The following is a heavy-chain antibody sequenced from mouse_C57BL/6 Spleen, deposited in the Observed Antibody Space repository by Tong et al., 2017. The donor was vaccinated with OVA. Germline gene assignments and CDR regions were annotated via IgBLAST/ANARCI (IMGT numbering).Heavy chain of an antibody. CDR1: GYTFTGYW. J-gene: IGHJ2*01. D-gene: IGHD1-1*02. CDR3: ARHEDRWFDY. CDR2: ILPGSGSI. Sequence: VQLQESGAELMKPGASVKLSCKATGYTFTGYWIEWVKQRPGHGLEWIGEILPGSGSIKYNEKFKDKATLTADKSSSTVYMELSRLTSEDSAVYFCARHEDRWFDYWGQGTTLTVSS. V-gene: IGHV1-62-2*01.